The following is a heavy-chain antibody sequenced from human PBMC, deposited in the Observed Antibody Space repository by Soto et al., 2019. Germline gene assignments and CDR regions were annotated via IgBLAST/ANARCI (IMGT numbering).Heavy chain of an antibody. V-gene: IGHV3-23*01. CDR2: ISGSGGST. D-gene: IGHD2-2*01. CDR3: AKTGYCSSTSCYYYYYMDV. J-gene: IGHJ6*03. Sequence: GGSLRLSCAASGFTFSSYAMSWVRQAPGKGLEWVSAISGSGGSTYYADSVKGRFTISRDNSKNTLYLQMNSLRAEDTAIYYCAKTGYCSSTSCYYYYYMDVWGKGTTVTVSS. CDR1: GFTFSSYA.